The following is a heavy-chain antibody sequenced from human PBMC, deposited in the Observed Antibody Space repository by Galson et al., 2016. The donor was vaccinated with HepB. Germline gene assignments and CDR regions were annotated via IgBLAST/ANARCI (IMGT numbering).Heavy chain of an antibody. J-gene: IGHJ5*02. CDR3: AGCVTFSQCSWFRP. V-gene: IGHV3-69-1*01. D-gene: IGHD2-21*02. CDR2: ITTWDIT. CDR1: GFTATDYN. Sequence: SLRLSCAASGFTATDYNMNWLRQVPGRGLEWISTITTWDITHYVDSVKGRFTMSRDRDRNSVVLQMTGLRVDDTAVYYCAGCVTFSQCSWFRPWGQGTLVSVSS.